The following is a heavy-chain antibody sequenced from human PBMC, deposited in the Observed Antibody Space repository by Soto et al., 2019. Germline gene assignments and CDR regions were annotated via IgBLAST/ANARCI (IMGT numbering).Heavy chain of an antibody. V-gene: IGHV3-23*01. CDR1: GFTFNNFA. CDR3: AKVRQRFLDILTGATNFDS. CDR2: ISSDGDLR. D-gene: IGHD3-9*01. Sequence: EVHLLGSGGDLVKPGGSLRLSCAVSGFTFNNFAMSWVRQSPGKGLEWVSTISSDGDLRHYAESVKGRFTNSRDNSKSSLFLQLNSLRAEDTALYFCAKVRQRFLDILTGATNFDSWGQGTLVTVSS. J-gene: IGHJ4*02.